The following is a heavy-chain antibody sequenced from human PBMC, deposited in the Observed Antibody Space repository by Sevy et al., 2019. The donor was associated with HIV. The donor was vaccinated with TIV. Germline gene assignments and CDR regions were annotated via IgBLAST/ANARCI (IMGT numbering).Heavy chain of an antibody. CDR2: ITGNSDNI. D-gene: IGHD6-13*01. V-gene: IGHV3-9*01. J-gene: IGHJ4*02. CDR1: GFTFHDYG. CDR3: AKVSKAATGTGFFDY. Sequence: GGSLRLSCAASGFTFHDYGMHWVRQAPGKGLEWVAGITGNSDNIGYADSAKGRFTISRDNAKNSLYLQMNGLRAEDTALYYCAKVSKAATGTGFFDYWGQGTLVTVSS.